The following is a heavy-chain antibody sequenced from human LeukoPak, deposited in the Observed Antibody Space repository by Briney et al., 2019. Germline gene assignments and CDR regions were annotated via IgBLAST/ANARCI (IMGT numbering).Heavy chain of an antibody. CDR1: GGTFSSYA. Sequence: ASVKVSCKASGGTFSSYAISWVRQAPGQGLEWMGGIIPIFGTANYAQKFQGRVTITTDESTSTAYMELSSLRSDDTAVYYCARDFFQSGGSSSVYYYYYYMDVWGKGTTVTVSS. D-gene: IGHD6-6*01. J-gene: IGHJ6*03. V-gene: IGHV1-69*05. CDR2: IIPIFGTA. CDR3: ARDFFQSGGSSSVYYYYYYMDV.